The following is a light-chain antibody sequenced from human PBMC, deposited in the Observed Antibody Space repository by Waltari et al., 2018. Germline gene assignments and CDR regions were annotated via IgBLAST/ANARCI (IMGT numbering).Light chain of an antibody. Sequence: DIQMTQSPSTLSASVGHRVTITCRASQSISSWLAWYQQKPGKAPKLLIYKASSLESGVPARFSGSGSGTEFTLTISSLQPDDFATYYCQQYNSYQYTFGQGTKLEIK. J-gene: IGKJ2*01. CDR1: QSISSW. CDR3: QQYNSYQYT. V-gene: IGKV1-5*03. CDR2: KAS.